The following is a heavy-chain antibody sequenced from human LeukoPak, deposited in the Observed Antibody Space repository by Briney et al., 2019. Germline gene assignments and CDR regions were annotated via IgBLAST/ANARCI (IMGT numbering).Heavy chain of an antibody. Sequence: GASVKVSCKASGYTFTSYDINWVRQATGQGLEWMGWMNPNSGNTGYAQKFQGRVTMTRNTSISTAYMELSSLRSEDTAVYYCTWFGEFPDYYYGMDVWGQGTTVTVSS. J-gene: IGHJ6*02. CDR1: GYTFTSYD. CDR3: TWFGEFPDYYYGMDV. V-gene: IGHV1-8*01. D-gene: IGHD3-10*01. CDR2: MNPNSGNT.